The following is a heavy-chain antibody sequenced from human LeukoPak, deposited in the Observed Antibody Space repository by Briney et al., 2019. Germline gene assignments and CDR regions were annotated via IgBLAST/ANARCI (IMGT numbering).Heavy chain of an antibody. CDR1: GFNLDDYG. Sequence: PGGSLRLSCAASGFNLDDYGMSWVRQGPGKGLEWVAGINWNGGSTGYADSVKGRFTISRDNAMNFPYLQMNSLRVEDTALYYCARDGRSGWYSDYWGQGTLVTVSS. V-gene: IGHV3-20*04. CDR2: INWNGGST. D-gene: IGHD6-19*01. J-gene: IGHJ4*02. CDR3: ARDGRSGWYSDY.